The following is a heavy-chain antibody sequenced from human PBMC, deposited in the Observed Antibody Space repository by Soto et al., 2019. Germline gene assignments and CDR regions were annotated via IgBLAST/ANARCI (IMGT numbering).Heavy chain of an antibody. CDR1: GYSFSTFW. Sequence: PGESLKISCKGSGYSFSTFWIGWVRQLPGKGLEWMGIIFPADSGTRYSPSFQGQVSISVDTAITTTFLHLSSLRPSDTGTYFCARRGKYPNWLDPWGQGTLVTVSS. J-gene: IGHJ5*02. V-gene: IGHV5-51*01. D-gene: IGHD2-2*01. CDR3: ARRGKYPNWLDP. CDR2: IFPADSGT.